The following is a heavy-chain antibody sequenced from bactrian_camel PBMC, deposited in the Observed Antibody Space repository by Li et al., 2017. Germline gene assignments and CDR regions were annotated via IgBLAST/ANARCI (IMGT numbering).Heavy chain of an antibody. V-gene: IGHV3S31*01. CDR1: GFTFSDYP. CDR3: VRDGLFGTYCSGGYCALGTDFGY. Sequence: LVESGGGLVQPGGSLTISCAASGFTFSDYPMSWVRQAPGKGFEWVSGIDSGGTTTYYADSVKGRFTISRDNAKNTLYLQLNSLKPEDTAVYYCVRDGLFGTYCSGGYCALGTDFGYWGQGTQVTVS. J-gene: IGHJ6*01. CDR2: IDSGGTTT. D-gene: IGHD2*01.